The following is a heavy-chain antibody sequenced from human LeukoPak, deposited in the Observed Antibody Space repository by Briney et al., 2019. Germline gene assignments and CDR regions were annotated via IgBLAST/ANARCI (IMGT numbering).Heavy chain of an antibody. CDR2: IYHSGST. V-gene: IGHV4-38-2*01. CDR3: ARIDAYYDFWRGYSAEYFQH. J-gene: IGHJ1*01. Sequence: SETLSLTCAVSGYSISSGYYWGWIRPPPGKGLEWIGSIYHSGSTYYNPSLKSRVTISVDTSKNQFSLKLSSVTAADTAVYYCARIDAYYDFWRGYSAEYFQHWGQGTLVTVSS. D-gene: IGHD3-3*01. CDR1: GYSISSGYY.